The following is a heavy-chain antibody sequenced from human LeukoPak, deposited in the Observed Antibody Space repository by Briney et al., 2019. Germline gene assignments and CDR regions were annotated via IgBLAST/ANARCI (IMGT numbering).Heavy chain of an antibody. CDR3: ASSVGLSGIAAAGPGVDWFDP. CDR2: INHSGST. V-gene: IGHV4-34*01. CDR1: GGSFSGYY. D-gene: IGHD6-13*01. Sequence: SETLSLTCAVYGGSFSGYYWSWIRQPPGKGLEWIGEINHSGSTNYNPSLMSRVTISVDTSKNQFSLKLSSVTAADTAVYYCASSVGLSGIAAAGPGVDWFDPWGQGTLVTVSS. J-gene: IGHJ5*02.